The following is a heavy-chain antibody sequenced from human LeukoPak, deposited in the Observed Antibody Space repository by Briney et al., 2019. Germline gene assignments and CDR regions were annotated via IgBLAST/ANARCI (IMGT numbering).Heavy chain of an antibody. D-gene: IGHD3-22*01. CDR2: VSNSSSTI. CDR1: GFTFSIYS. J-gene: IGHJ4*02. CDR3: TTDLPYYYDSSGYYSEVRSDY. V-gene: IGHV3-48*01. Sequence: GGSLRLSCAASGFTFSIYSMNWVRQAPGKGLEWVSYVSNSSSTIYYADSVKGRFTISRDNAKNSLHLQMNSLKTEDTAVYYCTTDLPYYYDSSGYYSEVRSDYWGQGTLVTVSS.